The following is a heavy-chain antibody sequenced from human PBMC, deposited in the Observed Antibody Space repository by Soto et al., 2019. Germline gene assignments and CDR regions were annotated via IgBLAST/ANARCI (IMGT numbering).Heavy chain of an antibody. CDR1: GFSFRTYW. Sequence: GGSLRLSCVASGFSFRTYWMHWVRQAPGKGLEWVAASSYDGRETFYADSAKGRFTVSKEMSKNTAFLQMNALRHEDTAVYFCARDSGWPILNFDNWGQGTPVTVSS. CDR3: ARDSGWPILNFDN. D-gene: IGHD3-10*01. V-gene: IGHV3-30*03. CDR2: SSYDGRET. J-gene: IGHJ4*02.